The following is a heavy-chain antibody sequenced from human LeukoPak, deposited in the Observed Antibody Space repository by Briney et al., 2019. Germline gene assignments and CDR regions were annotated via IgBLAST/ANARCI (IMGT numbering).Heavy chain of an antibody. D-gene: IGHD3-10*01. CDR1: GFIFSSYG. CDR2: ISGGGITT. Sequence: GGSLRLSCAASGFIFSSYGMHWVRQAPGRGLEWGSSISGGGITTYYADSVKGRFTISRDSSKNTLSLQMNSLRAKDTAVYYCAKLGSVGYGSGSYVDYWGQGTLVTVSS. CDR3: AKLGSVGYGSGSYVDY. V-gene: IGHV3-23*01. J-gene: IGHJ4*02.